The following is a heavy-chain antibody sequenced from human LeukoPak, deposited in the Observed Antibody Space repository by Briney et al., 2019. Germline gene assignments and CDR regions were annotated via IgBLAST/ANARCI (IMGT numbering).Heavy chain of an antibody. J-gene: IGHJ6*03. CDR2: ISSSGSYI. CDR3: ARVVTVAWSERRPGYYYMDV. Sequence: PGGSLRLSCAASGFNFSSYSMNWVRQAPGKGLEWVSSISSSGSYIYYAGSVKGRFTISRDNAKNSLYLQMNSLRAEDTAVYYCARVVTVAWSERRPGYYYMDVWGKGTTVTVSS. CDR1: GFNFSSYS. V-gene: IGHV3-21*03. D-gene: IGHD1-1*01.